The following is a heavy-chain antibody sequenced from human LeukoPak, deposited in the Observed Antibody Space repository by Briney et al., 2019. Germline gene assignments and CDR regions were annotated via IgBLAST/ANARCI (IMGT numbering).Heavy chain of an antibody. CDR2: IYYSGST. CDR3: ARVAGYQLSEEYFQH. CDR1: GGSISSYY. J-gene: IGHJ1*01. Sequence: SETLSLTCTVSGGSISSYYWSWIRQPPGKGLEWIGYIYYSGSTNYNPSLKTRVTISVDTSKNQFSLKLSSVTAADTAVYFCARVAGYQLSEEYFQHWGQGTLVTVSS. D-gene: IGHD2-2*01. V-gene: IGHV4-59*12.